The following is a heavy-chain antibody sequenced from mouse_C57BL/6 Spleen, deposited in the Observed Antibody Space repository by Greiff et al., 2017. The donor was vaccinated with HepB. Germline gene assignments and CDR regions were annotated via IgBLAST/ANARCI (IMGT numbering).Heavy chain of an antibody. CDR1: GYTFTSYW. J-gene: IGHJ2*01. Sequence: VQLQQSGTVLARPGASVKMSCKTSGYTFTSYWMHWVKQRPGQGLEWIGAIYPGNSDTSYNQKFKGKAKLTAVTSASTAYMELSSLTNEDSAVYYCTRCPSNWDAFDYWGQGTTLTVSS. CDR2: IYPGNSDT. CDR3: TRCPSNWDAFDY. D-gene: IGHD4-1*01. V-gene: IGHV1-5*01.